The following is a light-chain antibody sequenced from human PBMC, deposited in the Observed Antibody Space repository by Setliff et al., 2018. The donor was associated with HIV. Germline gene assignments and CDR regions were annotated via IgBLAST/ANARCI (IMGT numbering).Light chain of an antibody. CDR1: SSAVGDYNY. CDR2: GVT. J-gene: IGLJ1*01. CDR3: SSYTSSDTPYG. Sequence: QAVLTQPASVSGSTGQSITISCTGASSAVGDYNYFSWYQQHQGKAPKLMIYGVTNRPSGISHRFSGSKSGDTASLTISGLQAEDEADYYCSSYTSSDTPYGFGTGTKVTVL. V-gene: IGLV2-14*01.